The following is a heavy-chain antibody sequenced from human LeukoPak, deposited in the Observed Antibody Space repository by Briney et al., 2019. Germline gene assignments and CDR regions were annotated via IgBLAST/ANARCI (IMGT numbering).Heavy chain of an antibody. CDR1: GGSITTRDYY. CDR3: ARQQLERRWFDP. J-gene: IGHJ5*02. D-gene: IGHD6-13*01. V-gene: IGHV4-39*02. CDR2: IFYSGTT. Sequence: SETLSLTCTVSGGSITTRDYYWVWIRQPPGTGLEWIGSIFYSGTTYYNPSLKSPVTISVDTAKNHFSLKLSSVTAADTAVYYCARQQLERRWFDPWGQGTLVIVSS.